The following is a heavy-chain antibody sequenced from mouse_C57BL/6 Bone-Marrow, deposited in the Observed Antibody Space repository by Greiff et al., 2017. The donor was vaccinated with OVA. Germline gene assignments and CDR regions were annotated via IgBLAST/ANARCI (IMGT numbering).Heavy chain of an antibody. D-gene: IGHD1-1*01. J-gene: IGHJ2*01. CDR1: GFTFTSYG. V-gene: IGHV1-74*01. Sequence: QVQLLQPGAELVKPGASVKVSCTASGFTFTSYGMPWVQQRPGQGLEWIGRINPSDSDPNYNQKFKGKATLTVDNSYSTAYMQLSSLTSEDSAVYCCAISYGYWGQGTTLTVSS. CDR3: AISYGY. CDR2: INPSDSDP.